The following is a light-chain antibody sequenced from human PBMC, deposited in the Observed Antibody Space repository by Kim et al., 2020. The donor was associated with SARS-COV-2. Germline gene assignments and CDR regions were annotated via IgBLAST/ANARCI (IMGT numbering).Light chain of an antibody. CDR1: NIGSKN. Sequence: SVSVAPGETAKIPGGGNNIGSKNVHWYQQKTGQAPVLVISYDTDRPSGIPDRFSGSNSGNTATLTINGVEAGDEADYFWQVWDSWEFGGGTQLTVL. CDR3: QVWDSWE. V-gene: IGLV3-21*04. J-gene: IGLJ3*02. CDR2: YDT.